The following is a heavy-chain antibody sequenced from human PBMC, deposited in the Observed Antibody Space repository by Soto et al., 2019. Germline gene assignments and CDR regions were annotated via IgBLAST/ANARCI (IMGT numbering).Heavy chain of an antibody. CDR1: GFSLSTSGVG. D-gene: IGHD3-10*01. CDR2: IYWDDDN. Sequence: QITLKESGPTLVKPTQTLTLTCTFSGFSLSTSGVGVGWIRQPPGKALEWLALIYWDDDNRYGPSLNSSITITKNTSQNQVVLTMTNMDPVDTATYYCAHTVEEWVGELYFDYWGQGTLVTVSS. V-gene: IGHV2-5*05. J-gene: IGHJ4*02. CDR3: AHTVEEWVGELYFDY.